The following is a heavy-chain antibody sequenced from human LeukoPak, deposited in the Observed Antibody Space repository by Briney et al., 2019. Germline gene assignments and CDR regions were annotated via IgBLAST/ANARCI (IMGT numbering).Heavy chain of an antibody. V-gene: IGHV1-8*01. CDR2: MNPNSGNT. CDR3: ARASNNWFVWFDP. CDR1: GYTFTSYD. D-gene: IGHD1-1*01. Sequence: ASVKVSCKASGYTFTSYDINWVRQATGQGLEWMGWMNPNSGNTGYAQKFQGRVTMTRNTSISTAYMELSSLRSEDTAVYYCARASNNWFVWFDPWGQGTLVTVSS. J-gene: IGHJ5*02.